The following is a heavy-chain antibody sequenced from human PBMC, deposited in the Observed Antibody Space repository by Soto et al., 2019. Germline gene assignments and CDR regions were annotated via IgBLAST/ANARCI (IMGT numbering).Heavy chain of an antibody. CDR2: IYYSGTT. J-gene: IGHJ4*02. CDR3: ARDNYGDTYYFDE. Sequence: PSETLSLTCTVSGDSLSIGGCYLRWIRHHPGTGLEWIGYIYYSGTTYYNPSLESRVTISVDTSKNQFSLKLSSVTATDTAVYYCARDNYGDTYYFDEWGQGTLVTVSS. D-gene: IGHD4-17*01. V-gene: IGHV4-30-4*08. CDR1: GDSLSIGGCY.